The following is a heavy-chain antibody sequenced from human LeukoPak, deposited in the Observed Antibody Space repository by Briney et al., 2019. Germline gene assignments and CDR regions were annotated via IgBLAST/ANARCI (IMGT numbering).Heavy chain of an antibody. J-gene: IGHJ4*02. V-gene: IGHV4-39*01. CDR2: IHYSGSS. D-gene: IGHD3-22*01. CDR3: ARGTGYYST. CDR1: GGSISSSGYY. Sequence: SETLSLTCTVSGGSISSSGYYWGWIRQPPGKRLEWIGSIHYSGSSQYNPSLKSRVTISVDTSKNQFSLRLSSVTAADTAVYYCARGTGYYSTWGQGTLVTVSS.